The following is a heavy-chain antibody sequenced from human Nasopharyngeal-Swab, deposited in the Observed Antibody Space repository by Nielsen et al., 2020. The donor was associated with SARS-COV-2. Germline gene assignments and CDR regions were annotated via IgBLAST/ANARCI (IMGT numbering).Heavy chain of an antibody. Sequence: SGPTLVKPTQTLTLTCTFSGFSLSTSGMCVSWIRQPPGKALEWLALIDWDDDKYYSTSLKTRLIISKDTSKNQVVLTMTNMDPVDTATYYCARILRTGTSNYYYGMDVWGQGTTVTVSS. CDR3: ARILRTGTSNYYYGMDV. CDR2: IDWDDDK. CDR1: GFSLSTSGMC. V-gene: IGHV2-70*01. D-gene: IGHD1-1*01. J-gene: IGHJ6*02.